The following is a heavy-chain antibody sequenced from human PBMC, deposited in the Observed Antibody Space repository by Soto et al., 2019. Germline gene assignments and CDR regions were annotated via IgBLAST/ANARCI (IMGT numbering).Heavy chain of an antibody. CDR3: ARDSNYVGAFDI. CDR1: GFTVSSNY. CDR2: IYSGGST. Sequence: PGGSLRLSCAASGFTVSSNYMSWVRQAPGKGLEWVSVIYSGGSTYYADSVKGRFTISRDNSKNTLYLQMNSLGAEDTALYYCARDSNYVGAFDIRGQGTMVTVSS. J-gene: IGHJ3*02. D-gene: IGHD4-4*01. V-gene: IGHV3-66*01.